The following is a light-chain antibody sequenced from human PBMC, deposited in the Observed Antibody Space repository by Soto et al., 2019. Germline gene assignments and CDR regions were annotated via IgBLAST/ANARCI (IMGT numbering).Light chain of an antibody. CDR1: QSVSSTY. Sequence: EIVLTQSPGTLSLSPGERATLSCRASQSVSSTYLAWYQQKPGQSPRLLIYGASSRATGIPDSFSGSGSGTDFTLTISRLEPEDFAVYYCQHYGNSPNPFGQGTKVDIK. J-gene: IGKJ2*01. CDR3: QHYGNSPNP. V-gene: IGKV3-20*01. CDR2: GAS.